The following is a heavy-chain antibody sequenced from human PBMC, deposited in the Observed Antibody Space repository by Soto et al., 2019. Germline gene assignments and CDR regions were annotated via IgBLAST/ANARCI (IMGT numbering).Heavy chain of an antibody. CDR3: ARRQDFGGPHYYYGMDV. Sequence: QVQLVESGGGVVQPGRSLRVSCAASGFIINNYAMHWVRQTPGKGLEWVAVISYDGSNKYYADSAKGRFTISRDNSKNTLYMEMNNLRPDDTAVYYCARRQDFGGPHYYYGMDVWGQGTTVTVSS. J-gene: IGHJ6*02. D-gene: IGHD3-3*01. V-gene: IGHV3-30*04. CDR1: GFIINNYA. CDR2: ISYDGSNK.